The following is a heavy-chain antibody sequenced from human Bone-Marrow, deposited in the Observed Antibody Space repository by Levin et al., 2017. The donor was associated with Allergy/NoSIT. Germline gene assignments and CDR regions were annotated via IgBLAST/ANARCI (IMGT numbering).Heavy chain of an antibody. J-gene: IGHJ4*02. Sequence: PGGSLRLSCAASGFTVSSNYMSWVRQAPGKGLEWVSVIYSGGSTYYADSVKGRFTISRDNSKNTLYLQMNSLRAEDTAVYYCARGGPPDGPYCSSTSCSFDYWGQGTLVTVSS. V-gene: IGHV3-53*01. CDR3: ARGGPPDGPYCSSTSCSFDY. D-gene: IGHD2-2*01. CDR2: IYSGGST. CDR1: GFTVSSNY.